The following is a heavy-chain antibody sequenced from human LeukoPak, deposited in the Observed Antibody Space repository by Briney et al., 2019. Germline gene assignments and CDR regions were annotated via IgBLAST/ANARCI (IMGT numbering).Heavy chain of an antibody. J-gene: IGHJ5*02. V-gene: IGHV4-39*01. CDR2: IFYAGST. Sequence: KPSETLSLTCPVSGGSISSSSYYWGWIRQPPGKGLEWIGNIFYAGSTYYNPSLKSRVTISVDTSKNQFSLNLRSVTAADTAVYYCAKFGSTSGRGFDPWGQGTLVTVSS. D-gene: IGHD2-2*01. CDR3: AKFGSTSGRGFDP. CDR1: GGSISSSSYY.